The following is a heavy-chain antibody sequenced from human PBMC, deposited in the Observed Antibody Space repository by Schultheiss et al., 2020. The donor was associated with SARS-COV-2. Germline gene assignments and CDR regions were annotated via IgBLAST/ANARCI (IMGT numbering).Heavy chain of an antibody. CDR3: ARSRPSTNYYYYYYMDV. CDR2: IYYSGST. CDR1: GGSISSYY. D-gene: IGHD2-2*01. V-gene: IGHV4-59*08. Sequence: SETLSLTCTVSGGSISSYYWSWVRQPPGKGLEWIGYIYYSGSTNYKPSLKSRVTISVDTSKNQFSLKLSSVTAADTAVYYCARSRPSTNYYYYYYMDVWGKGTTVTVSS. J-gene: IGHJ6*03.